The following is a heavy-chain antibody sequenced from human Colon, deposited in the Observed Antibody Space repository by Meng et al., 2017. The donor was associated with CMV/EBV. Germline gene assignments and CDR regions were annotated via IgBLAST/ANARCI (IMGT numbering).Heavy chain of an antibody. CDR1: GFTLDNYA. CDR2: LNSHGI. V-gene: IGHV3-9*01. Sequence: SLKISCTASGFTLDNYAMHWVRQVPGKGLQWVSRLNSHGIAYADSVKGRFTISRDNGKNSLYLQMDGLRAEDPAVYYCARDLARGSSADAFDLWGQGTVVTVSS. CDR3: ARDLARGSSADAFDL. J-gene: IGHJ3*01. D-gene: IGHD3-10*01.